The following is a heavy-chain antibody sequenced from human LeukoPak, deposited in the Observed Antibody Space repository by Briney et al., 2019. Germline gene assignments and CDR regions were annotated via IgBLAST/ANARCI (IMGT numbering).Heavy chain of an antibody. V-gene: IGHV3-23*01. Sequence: PGGSLRLSCAASGFTFSRYAMNWVRQAPGKGLEWVSDVSGSGDNTHYADSVEGRFTISRDNSKNTVYLQMNSLRAEDTAVYYCATYSYYRYDYWGQGTLVTVSS. J-gene: IGHJ4*02. CDR3: ATYSYYRYDY. CDR1: GFTFSRYA. CDR2: VSGSGDNT. D-gene: IGHD3-10*01.